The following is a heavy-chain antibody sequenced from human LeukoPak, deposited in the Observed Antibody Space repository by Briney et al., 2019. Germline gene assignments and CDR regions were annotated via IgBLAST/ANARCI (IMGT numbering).Heavy chain of an antibody. D-gene: IGHD5-24*01. Sequence: GGSLRLSCAASGFTFSSYGMHWVRQAPGKGLEWVAVISYDGSNKYYADSVKGRFTISRDNSKNTLYLQMNSLRAEDTAVYYCARDSRDGYNYWGQGTLVTVSS. J-gene: IGHJ4*02. CDR1: GFTFSSYG. CDR3: ARDSRDGYNY. V-gene: IGHV3-30*03. CDR2: ISYDGSNK.